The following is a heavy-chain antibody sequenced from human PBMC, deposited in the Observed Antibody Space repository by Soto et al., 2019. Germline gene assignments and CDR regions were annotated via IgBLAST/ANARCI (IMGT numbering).Heavy chain of an antibody. D-gene: IGHD3-3*02. Sequence: QVQLVQSGAEVRKPGASVKVSCKTSGYSFTSYGISWVRQAPGQGLEWMAWISPYTDKTDYAQKFQGKVTLTTDTSTSTSYIDLRSLTSGDTAVYYCARDYHLAPRHGYGIDVWGQGTTVIVSS. CDR1: GYSFTSYG. J-gene: IGHJ6*02. CDR3: ARDYHLAPRHGYGIDV. CDR2: ISPYTDKT. V-gene: IGHV1-18*01.